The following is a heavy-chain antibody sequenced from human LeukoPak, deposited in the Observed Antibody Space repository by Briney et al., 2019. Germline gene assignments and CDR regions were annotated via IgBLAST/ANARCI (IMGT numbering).Heavy chain of an antibody. D-gene: IGHD6-19*01. CDR2: ISSSSNYI. CDR1: GFTFSNYI. J-gene: IGHJ6*03. CDR3: ARSSGWYHRGPDYYYYYMDV. V-gene: IGHV3-21*01. Sequence: GGSLRLSCAASGFTFSNYIMNWVRQAPGKGLEWVSSISSSSNYIYYADSVKGRFTISRDNAKNSLYLQMNSLRAEDTAIYYCARSSGWYHRGPDYYYYYMDVWGKGTTVTVS.